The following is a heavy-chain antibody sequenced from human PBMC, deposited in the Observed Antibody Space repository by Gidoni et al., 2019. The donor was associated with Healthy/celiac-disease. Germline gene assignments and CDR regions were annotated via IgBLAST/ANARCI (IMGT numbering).Heavy chain of an antibody. J-gene: IGHJ4*02. V-gene: IGHV4-59*01. CDR2: IYYSGST. CDR1: GGSIRSYY. CDR3: ARDRGSGWHDY. Sequence: QVQLQVAGPGLVKPSETLSLTCTVSGGSIRSYYWSWIRLPPGKGLEWIGYIYYSGSTDYNPSLKSRVTISVDTSKNQFSLKRISVTAADTAGYYCARDRGSGWHDYWGQGTLVTVSS. D-gene: IGHD6-19*01.